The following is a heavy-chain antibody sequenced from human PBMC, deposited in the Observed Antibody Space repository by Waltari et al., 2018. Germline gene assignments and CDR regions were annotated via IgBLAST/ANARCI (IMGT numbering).Heavy chain of an antibody. CDR2: IYYSGST. V-gene: IGHV4-39*07. D-gene: IGHD1-7*01. CDR1: GGSISSSSYY. Sequence: QLQLQESGPGLVKPSETLSLTCTVSGGSISSSSYYWGWIRQPPGKGLEWIGSIYYSGSTASNPALKSRVTLSVVTSKNQFSLNLSSVTAAYTAVYYCARTGITGTTFWFDPWGQGTLVTVSS. CDR3: ARTGITGTTFWFDP. J-gene: IGHJ5*02.